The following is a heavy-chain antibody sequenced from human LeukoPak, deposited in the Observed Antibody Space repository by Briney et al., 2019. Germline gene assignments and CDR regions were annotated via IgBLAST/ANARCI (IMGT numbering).Heavy chain of an antibody. Sequence: ASVKVSCKASGGTFSSYAISWVRQAPGQGLEWMGGIIPIFGTANYAQKFQGRVTITADESTSTAYVELSSLRSEDTAAYFCARDSSEFRSLLFHWGQGTLVTVSS. CDR1: GGTFSSYA. D-gene: IGHD1-14*01. J-gene: IGHJ1*01. CDR2: IIPIFGTA. V-gene: IGHV1-69*13. CDR3: ARDSSEFRSLLFH.